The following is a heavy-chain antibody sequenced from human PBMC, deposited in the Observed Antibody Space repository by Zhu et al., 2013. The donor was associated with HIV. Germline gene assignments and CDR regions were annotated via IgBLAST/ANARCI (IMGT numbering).Heavy chain of an antibody. J-gene: IGHJ5*02. CDR3: ARNYGGTSKWFDP. V-gene: IGHV1-2*02. CDR2: IRPDTGDT. D-gene: IGHD4-17*01. Sequence: VQLVQSGGEVKEPGASVRVSCKASGDTFSGYFLHWVRQAPGHGLEWMGWIRPDTGDTKYEQNFQGRVTMTRDTSISTVYLELNRLTFDDTAVYFCARNYGGTSKWFDPWGQGTLITVSS. CDR1: GDTFSGYF.